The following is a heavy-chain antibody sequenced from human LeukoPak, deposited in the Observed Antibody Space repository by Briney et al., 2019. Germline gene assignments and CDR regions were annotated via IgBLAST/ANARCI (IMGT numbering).Heavy chain of an antibody. CDR3: AKSGGYGLIDY. CDR2: IYSSGST. J-gene: IGHJ4*02. D-gene: IGHD1-26*01. Sequence: SATLSPICTVSGASISGSGNYWGWLRQPPGKDLQWIGSIYSSGSTYYNASLQSRVTISIETSKNQISLRLNSVTAADTAMYYCAKSGGYGLIDYWGQGTLVTVSS. V-gene: IGHV4-39*01. CDR1: GASISGSGNY.